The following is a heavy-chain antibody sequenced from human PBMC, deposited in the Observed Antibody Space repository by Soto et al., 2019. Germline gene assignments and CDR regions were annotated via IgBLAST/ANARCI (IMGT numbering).Heavy chain of an antibody. CDR3: ARAIAVAGIYYYYGMDV. CDR1: GFTFSSYG. D-gene: IGHD6-19*01. J-gene: IGHJ6*02. Sequence: PGGSLRLSCAASGFTFSSYGMHWVRQAPGKGLEWVAVIWYDGSNKYYADSVKGRFTISRDNSKNTLYLQMNSLRAEDTAVYYCARAIAVAGIYYYYGMDVWGQGTTVTVSS. CDR2: IWYDGSNK. V-gene: IGHV3-33*01.